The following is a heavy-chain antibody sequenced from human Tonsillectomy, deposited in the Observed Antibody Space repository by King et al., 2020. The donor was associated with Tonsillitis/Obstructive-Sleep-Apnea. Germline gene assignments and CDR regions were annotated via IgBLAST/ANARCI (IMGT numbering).Heavy chain of an antibody. CDR1: GGSFSGYY. J-gene: IGHJ5*02. CDR2: INHSGST. V-gene: IGHV4-34*01. CDR3: ARGYYYGSGSPIYNWFDP. D-gene: IGHD3-10*01. Sequence: VQLQQWGAGLLKPSETLSLTCAVYGGSFSGYYWSWIRQPPGKGLEWIGEINHSGSTNYNPSLKGRVTISVDTSRNQFSLKLSSVTAADTAVYYCARGYYYGSGSPIYNWFDPWGQGTLVTVSS.